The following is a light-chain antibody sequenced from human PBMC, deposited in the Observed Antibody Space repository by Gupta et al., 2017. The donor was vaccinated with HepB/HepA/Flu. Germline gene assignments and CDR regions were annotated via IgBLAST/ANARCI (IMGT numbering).Light chain of an antibody. CDR1: SSNIGAGYD. CDR3: QSYDSSLSGYV. Sequence: QSVLTQPPSVSVAPRQRVTISCTGSSSNIGAGYDVHWYQQLPGTAPKLLIYGNSNRPSGVPDRFSGSKSGTSASLAITGLQAEDEADYYCQSYDSSLSGYVFGTGTKVTVL. CDR2: GNS. J-gene: IGLJ1*01. V-gene: IGLV1-40*01.